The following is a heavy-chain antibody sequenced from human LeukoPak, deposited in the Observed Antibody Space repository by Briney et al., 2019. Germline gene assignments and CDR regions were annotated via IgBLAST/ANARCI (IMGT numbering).Heavy chain of an antibody. CDR3: ARYYDSTGSFDY. D-gene: IGHD3-22*01. CDR1: GDSVSRSSYY. CDR2: IYYIGST. J-gene: IGHJ4*02. Sequence: SETLSLACTVSGDSVSRSSYYWTWIRQPPGKGLEWIGYIYYIGSTNYNPSLRSRLTMSVDTSKSQFSLRLSSVIAADTAVYYCARYYDSTGSFDYWGQGTLVTVSS. V-gene: IGHV4-61*01.